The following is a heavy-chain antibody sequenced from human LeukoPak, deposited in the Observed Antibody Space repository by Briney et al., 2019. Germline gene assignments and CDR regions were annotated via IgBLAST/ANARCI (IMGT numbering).Heavy chain of an antibody. CDR2: IKKDGSER. Sequence: GGSLRLSCAASGFSFSNYWMSWVRQAPGKGLEWVANIKKDGSERYYVDSLKGRFTISRDNAKNSLYLQMNSLRAEDTAVYYCARDEYNWNVDAFDIWGQGTVVTVSS. V-gene: IGHV3-7*01. D-gene: IGHD1-20*01. CDR3: ARDEYNWNVDAFDI. J-gene: IGHJ3*02. CDR1: GFSFSNYW.